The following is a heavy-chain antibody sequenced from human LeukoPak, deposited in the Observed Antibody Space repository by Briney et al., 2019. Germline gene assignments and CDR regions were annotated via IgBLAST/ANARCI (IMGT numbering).Heavy chain of an antibody. Sequence: PSETLSLTCAVYGGSFSGYYWSWIRQPPGKGLEWIGEINHSGSTNYNPSLKSRVTISVDTSKNQFSLKLSSVTAADTAVYYCARSGSSWYLHYRGQGTLVTVSS. D-gene: IGHD6-13*01. J-gene: IGHJ4*02. V-gene: IGHV4-34*01. CDR1: GGSFSGYY. CDR2: INHSGST. CDR3: ARSGSSWYLHY.